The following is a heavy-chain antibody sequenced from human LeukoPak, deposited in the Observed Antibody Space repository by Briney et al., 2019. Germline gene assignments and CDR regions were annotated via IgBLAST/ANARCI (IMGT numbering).Heavy chain of an antibody. Sequence: GGSLRLSCAASGFTFSDYSMDWVRQAPGKGLEWVSYISSSGSTIYYADSVKGRFTISRDNAKNSLYLQMNSLRAEDTALYYCARDTIPEHSSGWSPFDYWGQGTLVTVSS. CDR2: ISSSGSTI. CDR3: ARDTIPEHSSGWSPFDY. D-gene: IGHD6-19*01. CDR1: GFTFSDYS. V-gene: IGHV3-11*01. J-gene: IGHJ4*02.